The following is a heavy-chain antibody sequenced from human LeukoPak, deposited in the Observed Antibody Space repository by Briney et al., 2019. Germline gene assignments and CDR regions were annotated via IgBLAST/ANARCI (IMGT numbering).Heavy chain of an antibody. CDR1: GFTVSSNY. CDR2: IYSGGST. V-gene: IGHV3-53*01. Sequence: GGSLRLSCAASGFTVSSNYMSWVRQAPGKGLEWVSVIYSGGSTYYADSVKGRFTISRDNSKNTLYLQMNSLRAEDTAVYYCARRISYYYESSGYYKAHDAFDIWGQGTMVTVSS. D-gene: IGHD3-22*01. J-gene: IGHJ3*02. CDR3: ARRISYYYESSGYYKAHDAFDI.